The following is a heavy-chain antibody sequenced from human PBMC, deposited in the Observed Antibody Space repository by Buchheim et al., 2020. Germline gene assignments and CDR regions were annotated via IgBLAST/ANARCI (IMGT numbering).Heavy chain of an antibody. Sequence: QITLKESGPTLVKPTQTLTLTCTFSGFSLSTSGVGVGWIRQPPGKALEWLAVIYWDDGKRYSPSLKSRPTITKDTSKNQVVLTMTNMDPVDTATYYCARLRRLFGVGSGNMDVWGNGTT. V-gene: IGHV2-5*02. CDR3: ARLRRLFGVGSGNMDV. J-gene: IGHJ6*03. D-gene: IGHD3-3*01. CDR1: GFSLSTSGVG. CDR2: IYWDDGK.